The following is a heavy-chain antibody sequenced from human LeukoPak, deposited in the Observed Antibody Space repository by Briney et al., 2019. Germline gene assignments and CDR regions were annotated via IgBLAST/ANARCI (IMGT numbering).Heavy chain of an antibody. J-gene: IGHJ3*02. V-gene: IGHV3-48*03. D-gene: IGHD5-18*01. CDR2: ISSSSSTI. Sequence: PGGSLRLSCAASGFTFSSYEMNWVRQAPGRGLEWVSYISSSSSTIKYADSVKGRLTISRDNAKNSLYLQMNSLRAEDTAVYYCAREGYSYGGLDAFDIWGQGTMVTVSS. CDR3: AREGYSYGGLDAFDI. CDR1: GFTFSSYE.